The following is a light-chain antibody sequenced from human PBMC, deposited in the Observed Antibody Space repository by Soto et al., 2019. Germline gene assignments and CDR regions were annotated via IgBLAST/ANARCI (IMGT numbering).Light chain of an antibody. CDR1: SSDVGGYNY. V-gene: IGLV2-14*01. Sequence: QSVLTQPASVSGSPGQWITISCTGTSSDVGGYNYVSWYQQHPGKAPKLMIYDVSNRPSGVSNRFSGSKSGNTASLTISGLQAEDEADYYCSSYTSSSTLPVFGTGTKLTVL. J-gene: IGLJ1*01. CDR3: SSYTSSSTLPV. CDR2: DVS.